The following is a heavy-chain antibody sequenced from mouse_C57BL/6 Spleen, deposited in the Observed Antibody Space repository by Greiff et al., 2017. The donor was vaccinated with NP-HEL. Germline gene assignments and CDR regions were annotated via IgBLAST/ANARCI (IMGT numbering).Heavy chain of an antibody. D-gene: IGHD1-1*01. CDR3: ARESITTVPLDLYY. CDR1: GYTFTSYG. J-gene: IGHJ2*01. CDR2: IYPRSGNT. Sequence: VQLQQSGAELARPGASVKLSCKASGYTFTSYGISWVKQRTGQGLEWIGEIYPRSGNTYYNEKFKGKATLTADKSSSTAYMELRSLTSEDSAVYFWARESITTVPLDLYYRGQGTTLTVSS. V-gene: IGHV1-81*01.